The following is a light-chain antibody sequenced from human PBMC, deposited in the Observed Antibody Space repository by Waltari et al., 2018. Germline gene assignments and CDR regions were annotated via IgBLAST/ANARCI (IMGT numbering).Light chain of an antibody. V-gene: IGKV2D-29*01. CDR2: EVS. CDR3: MQIKQLPPWT. Sequence: DVVMTQTPLSLSVTPGQPASISCKSSQSLLHSDGKTYLSWYLQKPGQPPQLLISEVSNRVSGVPDRFSGSGSGTDVTLKISRVEAEDVGVYYCMQIKQLPPWTFGQGTKVEIK. CDR1: QSLLHSDGKTY. J-gene: IGKJ1*01.